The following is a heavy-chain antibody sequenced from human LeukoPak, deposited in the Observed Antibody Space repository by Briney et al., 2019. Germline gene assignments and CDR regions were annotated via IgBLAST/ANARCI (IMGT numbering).Heavy chain of an antibody. D-gene: IGHD3-10*01. V-gene: IGHV4-59*01. CDR3: ARVQVVRGVIKGEDY. J-gene: IGHJ4*02. Sequence: SETLSLTCTVSGGSISSYYWSWIRQPPGKGLEWIGYIYYSGSTNYNPSLKSRVTISVDTSKNQFSLKLSSVTAADTAVYYCARVQVVRGVIKGEDYWGQGTLVTVSS. CDR1: GGSISSYY. CDR2: IYYSGST.